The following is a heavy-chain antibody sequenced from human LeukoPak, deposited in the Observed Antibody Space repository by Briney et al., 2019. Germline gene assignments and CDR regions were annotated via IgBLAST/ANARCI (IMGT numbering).Heavy chain of an antibody. D-gene: IGHD3-10*01. CDR1: GFTFSSYA. CDR2: ISGSGGST. CDR3: AKALWFGDEGFDY. V-gene: IGHV3-23*01. Sequence: GGSLRLSCAASGFTFSSYAMSWVRQAPGKGLEWVSAISGSGGSTYYADSVKGRFTISRDDSKNTVYLQMNSLRAEDTAVYYCAKALWFGDEGFDYWGQGTLVTVSS. J-gene: IGHJ4*02.